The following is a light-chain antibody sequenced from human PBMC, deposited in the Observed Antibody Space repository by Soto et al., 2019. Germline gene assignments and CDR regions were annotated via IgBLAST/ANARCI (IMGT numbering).Light chain of an antibody. Sequence: ENVMTQSLATLSVSPRERATLSCRASQSVKSRLAWYQQKPGQAPRLLIYDAFTRATGIPARFSGSASGTEFTLTISNLQSEDFAVYYCQQYDEWPLTLGGG. CDR2: DAF. J-gene: IGKJ4*01. CDR3: QQYDEWPLT. V-gene: IGKV3-15*01. CDR1: QSVKSR.